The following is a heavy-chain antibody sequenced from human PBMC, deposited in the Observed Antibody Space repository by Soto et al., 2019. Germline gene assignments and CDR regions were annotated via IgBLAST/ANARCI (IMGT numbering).Heavy chain of an antibody. CDR1: GYSFTSYW. Sequence: PGESLKISCKGSGYSFTSYWIGWVRQMPGKGLEWMGIIYPGHSDTRYSPSFQGQVTISADKSISTAYLQWSSLKASDTAMYYCATLGGDGYNSNYYYGMDVWGQGTTVTVSS. CDR3: ATLGGDGYNSNYYYGMDV. J-gene: IGHJ6*02. CDR2: IYPGHSDT. D-gene: IGHD3-16*01. V-gene: IGHV5-51*01.